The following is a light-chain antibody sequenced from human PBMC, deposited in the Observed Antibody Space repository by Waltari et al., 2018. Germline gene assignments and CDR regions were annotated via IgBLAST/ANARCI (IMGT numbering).Light chain of an antibody. V-gene: IGLV2-14*01. Sequence: QSALTQPASVSGSPGQAIIISCTGTGSDVGGYAYVSWYHQYPGKAPRLIIYDVYNRPSGVSNRFSGSKSDNTASLTISGLQAEDESVYYCSSYTSSGVVFGGGTKLTVL. CDR3: SSYTSSGVV. CDR1: GSDVGGYAY. J-gene: IGLJ2*01. CDR2: DVY.